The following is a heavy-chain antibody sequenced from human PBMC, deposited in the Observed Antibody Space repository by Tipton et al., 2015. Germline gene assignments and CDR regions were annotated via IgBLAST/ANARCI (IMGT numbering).Heavy chain of an antibody. CDR2: IYYSGRT. CDR1: GASISSGDYY. D-gene: IGHD4-17*01. V-gene: IGHV4-31*03. J-gene: IGHJ4*02. CDR3: ARDRRGYGDYGAAFDH. Sequence: TLSLTCTVSGASISSGDYYWSWNRQHPGKGLEWIGYIYYSGRTYYNPSLESRVNMSVDTSKNQFSLKLNSVTAADTAMYYCARDRRGYGDYGAAFDHWGQGTLVTVSS.